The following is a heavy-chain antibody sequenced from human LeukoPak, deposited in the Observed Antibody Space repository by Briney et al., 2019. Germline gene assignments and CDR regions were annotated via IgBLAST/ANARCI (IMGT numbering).Heavy chain of an antibody. D-gene: IGHD2-2*01. CDR2: IDPGDSDI. CDR3: ARALGYCSSTNCYLAFDY. V-gene: IGHV5-51*01. Sequence: GESLKISCKGSGYSFTSYWIGWVRQMPGESLEWMGIIDPGDSDIRYSPSFQGQVTISVDKSISTAYLQWSSLKASDSAMYYCARALGYCSSTNCYLAFDYWGQGTLVTVSS. J-gene: IGHJ4*02. CDR1: GYSFTSYW.